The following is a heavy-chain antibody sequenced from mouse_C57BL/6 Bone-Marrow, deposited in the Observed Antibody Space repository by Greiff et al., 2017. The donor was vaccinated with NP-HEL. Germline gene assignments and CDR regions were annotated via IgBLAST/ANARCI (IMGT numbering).Heavy chain of an antibody. CDR1: GFNIKDDY. D-gene: IGHD2-3*01. Sequence: DVQLQESGAELVRPGASVKLSCTASGFNIKDDYMHWVKQRPEQGLEWIGWIDPENGDTEYASKFQGKATITADTSSNTAYLQLSSLTSEDTAVYYCAGWLLRFAYWGQGTLVTVSA. V-gene: IGHV14-4*01. J-gene: IGHJ3*01. CDR2: IDPENGDT. CDR3: AGWLLRFAY.